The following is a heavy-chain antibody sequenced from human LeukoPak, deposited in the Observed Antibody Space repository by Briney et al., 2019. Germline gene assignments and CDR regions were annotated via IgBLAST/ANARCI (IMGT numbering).Heavy chain of an antibody. D-gene: IGHD5-24*01. Sequence: SETLSLTCTVSGGSISSSGFYWGWIRQPPGKGLEWIGNIYYTGTTDYNPSLKSRVTLSVDTSKNQFSLKVTSVTAADTAMYCASFSVDNYIDYWGLGTLVTVSS. CDR2: IYYTGTT. CDR1: GGSISSSGFY. J-gene: IGHJ4*02. V-gene: IGHV4-39*07. CDR3: SFSVDNYIDY.